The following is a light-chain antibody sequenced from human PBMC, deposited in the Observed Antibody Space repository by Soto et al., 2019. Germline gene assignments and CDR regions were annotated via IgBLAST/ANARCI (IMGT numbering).Light chain of an antibody. J-gene: IGKJ1*01. CDR2: DAS. CDR1: QSVSSY. Sequence: EIVLTQSPATLSLSPGERATLSCRASQSVSSYLAWYQQKPGQAPRLLIYDASNRATGIPARFSGSGSGTDFTLTITSLEPEDFAVYYCQKYDGSPRTFGQGTKVDIK. CDR3: QKYDGSPRT. V-gene: IGKV3-11*01.